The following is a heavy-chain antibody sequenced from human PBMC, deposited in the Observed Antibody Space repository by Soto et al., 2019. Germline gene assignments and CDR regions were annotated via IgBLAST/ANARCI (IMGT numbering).Heavy chain of an antibody. J-gene: IGHJ1*01. D-gene: IGHD2-2*01. CDR3: ANIVVVPAAMAEYFQH. CDR1: GFTVSSNY. CDR2: IYSGGST. V-gene: IGHV3-66*01. Sequence: EVQLVESGGGLVQPGGSLRLSCAASGFTVSSNYMSWVRQAPGKGLEWVSVIYSGGSTYYADSVKGGFTISRDNSKNTLYLQMNSLRAEDTAVYYCANIVVVPAAMAEYFQHWGQGTLVTVSS.